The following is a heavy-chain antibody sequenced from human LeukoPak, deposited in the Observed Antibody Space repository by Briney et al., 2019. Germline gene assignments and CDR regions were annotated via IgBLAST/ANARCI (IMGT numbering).Heavy chain of an antibody. J-gene: IGHJ4*02. D-gene: IGHD1-14*01. CDR3: TTNPDPD. V-gene: IGHV3-53*01. Sequence: PGGSLRLSCAASRFTVSTSYMTWVRQAPGKGLEWVSLIYSGDKTDYAGSVKGRFTISRDNSKNTLYLQMNSLRVEDTAVYYCTTNPDPDWGQGTLVTVSS. CDR1: RFTVSTSY. CDR2: IYSGDKT.